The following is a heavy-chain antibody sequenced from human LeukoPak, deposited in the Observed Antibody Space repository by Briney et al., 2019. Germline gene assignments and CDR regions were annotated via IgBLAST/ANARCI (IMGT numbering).Heavy chain of an antibody. V-gene: IGHV3-21*01. J-gene: IGHJ3*02. CDR1: GFTFSIYK. CDR2: ITTGSSHR. CDR3: ASGRQQFDALHI. Sequence: PGGSLRLSCAASGFTFSIYKMNWVRQAPGKGLEWVSSITTGSSHRYYADSVKGRFTISRDNAKKSLSLEMNSLRAEDTAVYYCASGRQQFDALHIWGQGTVVTVSS. D-gene: IGHD1-26*01.